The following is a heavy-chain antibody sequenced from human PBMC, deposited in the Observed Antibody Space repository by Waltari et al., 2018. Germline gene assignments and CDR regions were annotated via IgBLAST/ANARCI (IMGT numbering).Heavy chain of an antibody. J-gene: IGHJ6*02. D-gene: IGHD3-10*01. CDR3: ARLAPRTYRSPVPGRHYYYGMDV. CDR1: GFRSSHYS. V-gene: IGHV3-74*01. Sequence: EEQLLESGRGLVQHGASLRLSCAGSGFRSSHYSLKWCPPAPGRGLVWVARISDDETSISYAGSVKGRFTISRDNAKNTVYLQMKRLRVEDTAVYYCARLAPRTYRSPVPGRHYYYGMDVWGQGTTVTVSS. CDR2: ISDDETSI.